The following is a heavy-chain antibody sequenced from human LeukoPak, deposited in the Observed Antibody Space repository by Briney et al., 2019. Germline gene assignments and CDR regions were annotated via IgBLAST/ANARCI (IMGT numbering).Heavy chain of an antibody. CDR2: IFPGDSNI. D-gene: IGHD3-22*01. CDR3: AKRHSSGSMYYFDY. V-gene: IGHV5-51*01. J-gene: IGHJ4*02. CDR1: GYSFSSYW. Sequence: GESLKISCKGSGYSFSSYWIGWVRQPPGQGLEWMGIIFPGDSNIRYSPSFQGQVTSSADKSISTAYLQWSSLKASDTAIYYCAKRHSSGSMYYFDYWGQGTLVTVSS.